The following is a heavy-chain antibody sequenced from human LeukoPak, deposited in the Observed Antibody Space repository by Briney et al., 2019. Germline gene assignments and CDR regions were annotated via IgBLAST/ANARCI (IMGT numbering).Heavy chain of an antibody. V-gene: IGHV3-23*01. J-gene: IGHJ4*02. Sequence: AGGSLRLSCAASGFTFSSYAMSWVRQAPGKGLEWVSTISGSGGSTYYADSVKGRFTISRDNSRNTLYLQMSSLRAEDTAIYYCANPKMTGVARALDYWGQGTLVTVSS. CDR1: GFTFSSYA. CDR3: ANPKMTGVARALDY. CDR2: ISGSGGST. D-gene: IGHD2-21*01.